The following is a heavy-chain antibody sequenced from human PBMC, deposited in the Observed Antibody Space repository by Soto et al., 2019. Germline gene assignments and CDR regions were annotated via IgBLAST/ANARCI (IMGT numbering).Heavy chain of an antibody. Sequence: EVQLVESGGGLVKPGGSLRLSCAASGFTFSSYSMNWVRQAPGKGLEWVSSISSSSYIYYADSVKGRFTISRDNAKNSLYLQMNSLRAEDTAVYYCASPILYDSSGYYYGGVDYWGQGTLVTVSS. D-gene: IGHD3-22*01. CDR1: GFTFSSYS. J-gene: IGHJ4*02. V-gene: IGHV3-21*01. CDR2: ISSSSYI. CDR3: ASPILYDSSGYYYGGVDY.